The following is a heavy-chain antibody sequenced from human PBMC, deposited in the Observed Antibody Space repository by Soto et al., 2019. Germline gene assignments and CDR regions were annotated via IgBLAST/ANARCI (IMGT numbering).Heavy chain of an antibody. CDR2: ISSSSSYI. Sequence: EVQLVESGGGLVKPGGSLRLSCAASGFTFSSYSMNWVRQAPGKGLEWVSSISSSSSYIYYADSVKGRFTISRDNAKNSLYLQMNSLRAEDKAVYYCARLKERFLEGLKDPFDYRGQGTLVTVSS. J-gene: IGHJ4*02. D-gene: IGHD3-3*01. CDR3: ARLKERFLEGLKDPFDY. V-gene: IGHV3-21*01. CDR1: GFTFSSYS.